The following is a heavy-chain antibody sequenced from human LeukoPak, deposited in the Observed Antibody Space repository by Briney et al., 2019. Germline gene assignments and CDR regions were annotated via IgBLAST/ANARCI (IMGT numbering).Heavy chain of an antibody. CDR2: ISAYNGNT. CDR3: ARDRALGYCSGGSCYSGADWFDP. J-gene: IGHJ5*02. D-gene: IGHD2-15*01. Sequence: ASVKVSCKASGYTFINYGISWVRQAPGQGLEWMGWISAYNGNTNYAQNLQGRVTMTTDTSTSTAYMELRSLRSDDTAVYYCARDRALGYCSGGSCYSGADWFDPWGQGTLVTVSS. V-gene: IGHV1-18*01. CDR1: GYTFINYG.